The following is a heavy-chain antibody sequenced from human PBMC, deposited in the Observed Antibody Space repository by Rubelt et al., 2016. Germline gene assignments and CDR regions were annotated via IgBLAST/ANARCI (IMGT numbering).Heavy chain of an antibody. V-gene: IGHV1-18*01. D-gene: IGHD6-19*01. J-gene: IGHJ6*02. Sequence: QVQLVQSGAEVKKPGASVKVSCKASGYTFTSSGISWVRQAPGQGLEWMGWISADNGNTNYAQKPPGRATMTTDTSTSTAYMELGSLSSGVTAVYYCARVGSSGFWGVWGQGTTVTVSS. CDR1: GYTFTSSG. CDR2: ISADNGNT. CDR3: ARVGSSGFWGV.